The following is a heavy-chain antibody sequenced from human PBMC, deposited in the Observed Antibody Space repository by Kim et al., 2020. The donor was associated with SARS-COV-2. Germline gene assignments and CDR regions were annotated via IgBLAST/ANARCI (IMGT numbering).Heavy chain of an antibody. D-gene: IGHD5-12*01. CDR2: IYYSGST. J-gene: IGHJ6*02. CDR3: ARRIVTTKLNHYYGMDV. V-gene: IGHV4-39*01. CDR1: GGSISSSSYY. Sequence: SETLSLTCTVSGGSISSSSYYWGWIRQPPGKGLEWIGSIYYSGSTYYNPSLKSRVTISVYTSKNQFSLKLSSVTAADTAVYYCARRIVTTKLNHYYGMDVWGQGTTVTVSS.